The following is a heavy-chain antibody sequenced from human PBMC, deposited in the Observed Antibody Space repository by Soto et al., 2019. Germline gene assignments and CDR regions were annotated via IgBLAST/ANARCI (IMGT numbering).Heavy chain of an antibody. D-gene: IGHD1-7*01. CDR1: GGSFSGYY. CDR3: AGGGWNYWFDP. CDR2: INHSGST. J-gene: IGHJ5*02. Sequence: SETLSLTCAVYGGSFSGYYWSWIRQPPGKGLEWIGEINHSGSTHYNPSLKSRVTISVDTSKNQFSLKLSSVTAADTAAYCCAGGGWNYWFDPWGQGTLVTVSS. V-gene: IGHV4-34*01.